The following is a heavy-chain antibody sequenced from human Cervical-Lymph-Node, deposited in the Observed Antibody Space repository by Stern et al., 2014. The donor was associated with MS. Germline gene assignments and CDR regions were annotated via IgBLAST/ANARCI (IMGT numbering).Heavy chain of an antibody. Sequence: VQLEESGAEVKKPGASVRVSCKTSGYSFTTYGVTWVRQAPGQGLEWMGWISTYNGNTYYAQKYQGRVTMSTDTPTSTAYMDLRSLTSDDTAVYYCARSLSLQLLEYWGQGTLVTVSS. CDR3: ARSLSLQLLEY. CDR2: ISTYNGNT. V-gene: IGHV1-18*04. D-gene: IGHD3-3*01. J-gene: IGHJ4*02. CDR1: GYSFTTYG.